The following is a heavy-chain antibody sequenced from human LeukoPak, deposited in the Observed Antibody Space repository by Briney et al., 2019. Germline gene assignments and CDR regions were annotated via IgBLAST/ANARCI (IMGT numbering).Heavy chain of an antibody. J-gene: IGHJ4*02. CDR3: ARDGGKDFDF. V-gene: IGHV1-46*01. CDR2: SNPSGVGT. D-gene: IGHD3-16*01. CDR1: GYTFTSYY. Sequence: ASVKVSCKASGYTFTSYYMHWVRQAPGQGLEWMGVSNPSGVGTNYAQKFQGRVTMTRDTSTTTVYMELSSLRSEDTAVYYCARDGGKDFDFWGQGTLVTVSS.